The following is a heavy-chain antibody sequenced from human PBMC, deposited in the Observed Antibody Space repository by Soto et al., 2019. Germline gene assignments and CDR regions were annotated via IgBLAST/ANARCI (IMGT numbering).Heavy chain of an antibody. V-gene: IGHV4-31*02. Sequence: LSCAASGGNFRSHGRRWIRQHPGKGLEWIGYIYYSGSTYYNPSLKSRVTISVDTSKNQFSLKLSSVTAADTAVYYCASGIVDIVATTPKENWFDPWGEGTLVTVSS. CDR2: IYYSGST. J-gene: IGHJ5*02. CDR3: ASGIVDIVATTPKENWFDP. D-gene: IGHD5-12*01. CDR1: GGNFRSHG.